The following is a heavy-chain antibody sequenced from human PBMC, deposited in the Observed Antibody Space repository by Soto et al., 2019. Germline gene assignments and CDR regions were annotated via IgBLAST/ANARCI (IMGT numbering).Heavy chain of an antibody. D-gene: IGHD6-19*01. CDR3: ARSRLSVAGRSPLGLDF. CDR1: AYVFIGYY. J-gene: IGHJ4*02. CDR2: INPDNGDT. V-gene: IGHV1-2*06. Sequence: ASVQVSWHASAYVFIGYYVQWVRQAPEQGLEWMARINPDNGDTSFSQNFQGRVTVTRDTSISTAYMELSRLSSDDTAVYYCARSRLSVAGRSPLGLDFWGQGTLVTVSS.